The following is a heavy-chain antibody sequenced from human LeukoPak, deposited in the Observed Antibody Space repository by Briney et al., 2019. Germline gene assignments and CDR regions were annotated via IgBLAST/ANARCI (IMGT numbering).Heavy chain of an antibody. CDR2: IYHSGST. Sequence: PSETLSLTCTVYGGSFSGYYWSWIRQPPGKGLEWIGEIYHSGSTNYNPSLKSRVTISVDTSKNQFSLKLSSVAAADTAVYYCARTGGATPRRFDYWGQGTLVTVSS. V-gene: IGHV4-34*01. J-gene: IGHJ4*02. CDR1: GGSFSGYY. CDR3: ARTGGATPRRFDY. D-gene: IGHD1-26*01.